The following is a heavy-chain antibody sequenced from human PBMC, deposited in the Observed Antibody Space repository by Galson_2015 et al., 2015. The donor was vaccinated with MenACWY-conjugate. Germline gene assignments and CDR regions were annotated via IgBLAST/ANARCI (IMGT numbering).Heavy chain of an antibody. D-gene: IGHD1-26*01. J-gene: IGHJ6*02. CDR3: ARHPPGGRGMDV. CDR1: GYTFTTYW. Sequence: QSGAEVKKPGESLKISCKGSGYTFTTYWIGWVRQLPGKGLEWMGLISPGDSETRYSPAFQGRVTISADESISTAYVQWDSLQASDTAMYYCARHPPGGRGMDVWGQGTTVTVSS. CDR2: ISPGDSET. V-gene: IGHV5-51*01.